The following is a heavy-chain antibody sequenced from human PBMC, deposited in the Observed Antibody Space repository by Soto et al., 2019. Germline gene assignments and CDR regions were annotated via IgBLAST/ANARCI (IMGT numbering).Heavy chain of an antibody. CDR2: IWYDGSNK. D-gene: IGHD4-17*01. J-gene: IGHJ5*02. CDR1: GFTFSSYG. V-gene: IGHV3-33*01. Sequence: GGSLRLSCAASGFTFSSYGMHWVRQAPGKGLEWVAVIWYDGSNKYYADSVKGRFTISRDNSKNTLYLQMNSLRAEDTAVYYCAREQIDYGDSYNWFDPWGQGTLVTVSS. CDR3: AREQIDYGDSYNWFDP.